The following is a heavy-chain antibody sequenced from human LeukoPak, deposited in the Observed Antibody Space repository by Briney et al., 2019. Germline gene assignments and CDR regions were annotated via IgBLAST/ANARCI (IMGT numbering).Heavy chain of an antibody. CDR3: AKAITIFGVVIAGGFDY. Sequence: GRSLRLSCAASGFTFDDYAMHWVRHAPGKGLEWVSGISWNSGSIGYADSVKGRFTISRDNAKNSLYLQMNSLRAEDTALYYCAKAITIFGVVIAGGFDYWGQGTLVTVSS. D-gene: IGHD3-3*01. J-gene: IGHJ4*02. V-gene: IGHV3-9*01. CDR2: ISWNSGSI. CDR1: GFTFDDYA.